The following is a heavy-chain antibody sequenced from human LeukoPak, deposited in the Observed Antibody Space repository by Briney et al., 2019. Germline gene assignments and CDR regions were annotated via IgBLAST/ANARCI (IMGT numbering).Heavy chain of an antibody. V-gene: IGHV4-59*01. CDR1: GGSISSYY. D-gene: IGHD2-21*01. J-gene: IGHJ4*02. CDR3: AKDFRIGYSAHFDC. Sequence: PSETLSLTCTVSGGSISSYYWSWIRQPPGKGLEWIGYIYYSGSTNYNPSLKSRVTISVDTSKNQFSLKLSSVTAADTAVYYCAKDFRIGYSAHFDCWGQGALVTVSS. CDR2: IYYSGST.